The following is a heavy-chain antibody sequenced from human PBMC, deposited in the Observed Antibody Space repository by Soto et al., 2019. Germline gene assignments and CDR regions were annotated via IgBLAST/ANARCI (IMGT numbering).Heavy chain of an antibody. J-gene: IGHJ3*02. V-gene: IGHV3-23*01. CDR3: AKDISPKGKTYYYDSSGYYYLHDAFDI. CDR2: ISGSGGST. Sequence: EVQLLESGGGLVQPGGSLRLSCAASGFTFSSYAMSWVRQAPGKGLEWVSAISGSGGSTYYADSVKGRFTISRDNSKNTLYLQMNSPRAEDTAVYYCAKDISPKGKTYYYDSSGYYYLHDAFDIWGQGTMVTVSS. D-gene: IGHD3-22*01. CDR1: GFTFSSYA.